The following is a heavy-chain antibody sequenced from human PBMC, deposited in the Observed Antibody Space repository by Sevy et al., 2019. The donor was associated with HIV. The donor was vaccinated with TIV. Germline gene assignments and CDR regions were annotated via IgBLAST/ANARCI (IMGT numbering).Heavy chain of an antibody. CDR1: EFTFSAYS. CDR2: ISTGTDHI. CDR3: VRRGVDAYNVYFDL. J-gene: IGHJ4*02. V-gene: IGHV3-21*05. D-gene: IGHD3-10*01. Sequence: GGSLRLSCTASEFTFSAYSMNWVRQAPGKGLEWLSYISTGTDHIYYADSAKGRFTISRDDAKKSVYLEMKSLRDQDTALYYCVRRGVDAYNVYFDLWGQGTLVTVSS.